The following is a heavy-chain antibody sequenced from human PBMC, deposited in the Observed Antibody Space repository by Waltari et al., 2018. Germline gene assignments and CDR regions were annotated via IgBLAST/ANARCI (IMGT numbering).Heavy chain of an antibody. CDR1: GGSISSYY. D-gene: IGHD3-9*01. CDR2: IYYSGST. V-gene: IGHV4-59*01. Sequence: QVQLQESGPGLVKPSETLSLTCTGPGGSISSYYWSWIRKPQGTGLEWIGYIYYSGSTNYNPSLKSRVTISVDTSKNQFSLKLSSVTAAYTAVYYCARVGLRYFDWLYTTEYYFDYWGQGTLVTVSS. CDR3: ARVGLRYFDWLYTTEYYFDY. J-gene: IGHJ4*02.